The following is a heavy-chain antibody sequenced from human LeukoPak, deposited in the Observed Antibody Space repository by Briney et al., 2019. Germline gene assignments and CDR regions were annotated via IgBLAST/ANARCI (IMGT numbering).Heavy chain of an antibody. J-gene: IGHJ6*03. V-gene: IGHV3-66*02. CDR3: ARAPYYYYYMDV. CDR2: IYSGGST. CDR1: GFTVSSNY. Sequence: GGSLRLSCAASGFTVSSNYMSWVRQAPGKGLEWVSVIYSGGSTYYADSVKGRFTISRDNSKNTLYLQMNSLRAEDTTVYYCARAPYYYYYMDVWGKGTTVTVSS.